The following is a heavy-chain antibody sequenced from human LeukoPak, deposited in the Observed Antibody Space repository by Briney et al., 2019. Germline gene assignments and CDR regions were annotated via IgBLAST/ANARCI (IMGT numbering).Heavy chain of an antibody. V-gene: IGHV1-46*01. CDR1: GYTFTSYY. CDR3: ARGLRGGSGSYYYYYYYYMDV. CDR2: INPSGGST. D-gene: IGHD3-10*01. Sequence: ASVKVSCKASGYTFTSYYMHWVRQAPGQGLEWMGIINPSGGSTSYAQKFQGRVTITRNTSISTAYMELSSLRSEDTAVYYCARGLRGGSGSYYYYYYYYMDVWGKGTTVTVSS. J-gene: IGHJ6*03.